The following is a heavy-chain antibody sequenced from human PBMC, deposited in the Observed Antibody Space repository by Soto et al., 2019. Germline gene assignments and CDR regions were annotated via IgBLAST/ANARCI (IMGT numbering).Heavy chain of an antibody. D-gene: IGHD3-22*01. CDR2: IYPGDSDT. CDR3: ARDSSARDYYDSSGPGAFDI. Sequence: PGESLKISCKGSGYSFTSYWIGWVRQMPGKGLEWMGIIYPGDSDTRYSPSFQGQVTISADKSISTAYLQWSSLKASDTAMYYCARDSSARDYYDSSGPGAFDIWGQGTTVTVSS. CDR1: GYSFTSYW. V-gene: IGHV5-51*01. J-gene: IGHJ3*02.